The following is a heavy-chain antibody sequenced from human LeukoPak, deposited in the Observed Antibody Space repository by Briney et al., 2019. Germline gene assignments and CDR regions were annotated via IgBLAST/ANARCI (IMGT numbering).Heavy chain of an antibody. CDR1: GFAVSDNY. D-gene: IGHD4-23*01. V-gene: IGHV3-53*01. CDR3: AKPREVNYMDV. CDR2: IYSGGIT. Sequence: AGGSLRLSCAASGFAVSDNYMSWVRQAQGKGLEWVSVIYSGGITYYADSVKGRFFISRDSSKNTLYLQMNSLRAEDTAVYYCAKPREVNYMDVWGKGTTVTVSS. J-gene: IGHJ6*03.